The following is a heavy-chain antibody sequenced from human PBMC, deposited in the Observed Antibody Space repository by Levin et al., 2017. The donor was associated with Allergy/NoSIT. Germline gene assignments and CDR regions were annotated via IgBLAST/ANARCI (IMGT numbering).Heavy chain of an antibody. J-gene: IGHJ6*03. D-gene: IGHD2-21*01. Sequence: SCAASGFAFDDYAMSWVRQVPGKGLEWVSGINRNSGNTGYADSVKGRFTISRDNAKNSLYLQMNSLRAEDTALYYCARMIGMDVWGKGTTVTVSS. CDR3: ARMIGMDV. CDR2: INRNSGNT. CDR1: GFAFDDYA. V-gene: IGHV3-20*04.